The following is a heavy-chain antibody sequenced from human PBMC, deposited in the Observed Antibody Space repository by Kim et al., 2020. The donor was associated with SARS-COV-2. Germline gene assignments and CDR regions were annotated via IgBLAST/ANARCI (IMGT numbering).Heavy chain of an antibody. CDR3: TTSTGYCSGGSCKPYYYGMDV. CDR2: IKSKTDGGTT. J-gene: IGHJ6*02. V-gene: IGHV3-15*01. D-gene: IGHD2-15*01. Sequence: GGSLRLSCAASGFTFSNAWMSWVRQAPGKGLEWVGRIKSKTDGGTTDYAAPVKGRFTISRDDSKNTLYLQMNSLKTEDTAVYYCTTSTGYCSGGSCKPYYYGMDVWGQGTTVTVSS. CDR1: GFTFSNAW.